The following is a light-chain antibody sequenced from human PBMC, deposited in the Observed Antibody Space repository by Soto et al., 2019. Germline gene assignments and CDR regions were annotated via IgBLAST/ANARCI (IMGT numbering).Light chain of an antibody. Sequence: DVVMTQSPLSLPVTLGQPASISCRSSQSLVYSDGNTYLSWFQQRPGQSPRRLIYEVSNRDSGVPDRFSGGGSDTDFTLKISRVEAEDVGAYYCMQGTHWPPTFGQGTKLEIK. CDR1: QSLVYSDGNTY. V-gene: IGKV2-30*01. CDR3: MQGTHWPPT. J-gene: IGKJ2*01. CDR2: EVS.